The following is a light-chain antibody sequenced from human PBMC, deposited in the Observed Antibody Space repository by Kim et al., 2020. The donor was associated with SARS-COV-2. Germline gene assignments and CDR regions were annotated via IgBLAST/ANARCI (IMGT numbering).Light chain of an antibody. CDR2: AAS. J-gene: IGKJ4*01. Sequence: DIQMTQSPSSLSASVGDRVTITCRTSQNINSYLNWYQQRPGKAPNLLIYAASNLQSGVPSRFSGSGSGTDFTLTISGLQPEDLATYYCQQNYNLVLTFGGGTKVDIK. CDR1: QNINSY. CDR3: QQNYNLVLT. V-gene: IGKV1-39*01.